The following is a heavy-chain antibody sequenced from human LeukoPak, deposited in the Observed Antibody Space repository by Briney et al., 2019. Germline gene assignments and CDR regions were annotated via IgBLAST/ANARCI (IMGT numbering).Heavy chain of an antibody. CDR2: ITGSGGDT. D-gene: IGHD3-3*02. CDR1: GFTFSSYS. CDR3: AKGSSISRPYYFDY. V-gene: IGHV3-23*01. Sequence: PGGSLRLSCAASGFTFSSYSMNWVRQAPGKGLEWVSAITGSGGDTWHADSVKGRFTISRDNSRNTLYLQMNSLRAEDTAVYYCAKGSSISRPYYFDYWGQGTLVTVSS. J-gene: IGHJ4*02.